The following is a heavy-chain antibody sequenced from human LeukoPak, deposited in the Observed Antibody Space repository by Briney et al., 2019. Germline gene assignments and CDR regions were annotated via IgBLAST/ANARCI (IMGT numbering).Heavy chain of an antibody. D-gene: IGHD6-6*01. CDR1: GFTFSSYS. V-gene: IGHV3-48*04. Sequence: GGSLRLSCAASGFTFSSYSMNWVRQAPGKGLEWVSSISSSGSTIYYADSVKGRFTISRDNAKNSLYLQMNSLRAEDTAVYYCATFVLSGDDAFDIWGQGTMVTVSS. CDR2: ISSSGSTI. J-gene: IGHJ3*02. CDR3: ATFVLSGDDAFDI.